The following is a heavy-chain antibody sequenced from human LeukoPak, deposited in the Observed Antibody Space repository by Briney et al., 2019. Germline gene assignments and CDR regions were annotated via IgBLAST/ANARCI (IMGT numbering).Heavy chain of an antibody. CDR2: ISAYNGNT. D-gene: IGHD3-22*01. J-gene: IGHJ5*02. CDR1: GYTFTSYG. V-gene: IGHV1-18*01. Sequence: DSVKVSCKASGYTFTSYGISWVRQAPGQGLEWMGWISAYNGNTNYAQKLQGRVTMTTDTSTSTAYMELRSLRSDDTAVYYCARSYYYDSSGPPCFDPWGQGTLVSVSS. CDR3: ARSYYYDSSGPPCFDP.